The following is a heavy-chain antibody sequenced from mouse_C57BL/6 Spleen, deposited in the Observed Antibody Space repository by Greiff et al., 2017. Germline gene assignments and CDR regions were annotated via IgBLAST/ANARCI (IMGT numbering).Heavy chain of an antibody. V-gene: IGHV5-4*01. CDR3: ARDRDSWFAY. Sequence: EVMLVESGGGLVKPGGSLKLSCAASGFTFSSYAMSWVRQTPEKRLEWVATISDGGSYTYYPGNVKGRFTISRANAKNNLYLQMSHLKSEDTAMYYCARDRDSWFAYWGQGTLVTVSA. J-gene: IGHJ3*01. D-gene: IGHD3-1*01. CDR1: GFTFSSYA. CDR2: ISDGGSYT.